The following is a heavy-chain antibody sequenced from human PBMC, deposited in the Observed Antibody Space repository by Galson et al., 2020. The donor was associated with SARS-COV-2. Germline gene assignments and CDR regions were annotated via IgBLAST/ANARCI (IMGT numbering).Heavy chain of an antibody. J-gene: IGHJ6*02. V-gene: IGHV1-18*01. CDR1: GYTFTSYG. D-gene: IGHD2-8*01. CDR2: ISGYTGDT. CDR3: ARWCTNGACDHSGLDV. Sequence: ASVKVSCKASGYTFTSYGISWVRQAPGQGLERMGWISGYTGDTNYVQKFQGRVTMTTDTSTSTAYMELRSLRSDDTAVYFCARWCTNGACDHSGLDVWGQGTTVSVSS.